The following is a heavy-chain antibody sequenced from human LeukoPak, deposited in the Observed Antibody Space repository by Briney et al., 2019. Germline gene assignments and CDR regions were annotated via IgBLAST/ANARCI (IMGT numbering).Heavy chain of an antibody. CDR3: AKISLQFFWGVYYFDY. CDR1: GFSFDGYA. Sequence: GGSLRLSCAASGFSFDGYAMHWVRQAPGKGLEWVSGISWNSGSIGYADSVKGRFTISRDNAKNSLYLQMNSLRPEDMALYYCAKISLQFFWGVYYFDYWGQGTLVTVSS. V-gene: IGHV3-9*03. D-gene: IGHD3-3*01. J-gene: IGHJ4*02. CDR2: ISWNSGSI.